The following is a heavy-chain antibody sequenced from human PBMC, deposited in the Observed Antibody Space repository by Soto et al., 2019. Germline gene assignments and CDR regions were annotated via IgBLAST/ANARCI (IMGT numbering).Heavy chain of an antibody. CDR1: GFTFSNAW. J-gene: IGHJ4*02. CDR2: IKSKTDGGTT. V-gene: IGHV3-15*07. D-gene: IGHD2-21*02. CDR3: TTTDTAALDY. Sequence: GSLRLSCASSGFTFSNAWMNWVRQAPGKGLEWVGRIKSKTDGGTTDYVAPVKGRFTISRDDSKNTLYLQLNSLKTEDTAVYYCTTTDTAALDYWGQGTLVTVSS.